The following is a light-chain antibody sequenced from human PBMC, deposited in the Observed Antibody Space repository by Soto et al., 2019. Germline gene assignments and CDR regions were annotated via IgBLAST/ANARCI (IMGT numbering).Light chain of an antibody. CDR2: DVS. Sequence: QSALTQPASVSGSPGQSITISCTGTSSDVGDYKYVSWYQQHPGKAPKLMIYDVSHRPSGVSNRFSGSKSGNTASLTISGLQAEDEADYYCSSYTSSSTRVFGGGTKVTVL. V-gene: IGLV2-14*01. CDR1: SSDVGDYKY. CDR3: SSYTSSSTRV. J-gene: IGLJ2*01.